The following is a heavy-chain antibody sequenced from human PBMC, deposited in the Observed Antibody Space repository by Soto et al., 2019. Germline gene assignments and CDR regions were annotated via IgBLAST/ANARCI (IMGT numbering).Heavy chain of an antibody. J-gene: IGHJ4*02. CDR3: AREAPYYYDSSGYFFDY. V-gene: IGHV3-21*01. CDR2: ISSSSSYI. Sequence: GGSLRLSCAASGFTFSSYSMNWVRQAPGKGLEWVSSISSSSSYIYYADSVKGRFTISRDNAKNSLYLQMNSLRAEDTAVYYCAREAPYYYDSSGYFFDYWGQGTLVTVSS. CDR1: GFTFSSYS. D-gene: IGHD3-22*01.